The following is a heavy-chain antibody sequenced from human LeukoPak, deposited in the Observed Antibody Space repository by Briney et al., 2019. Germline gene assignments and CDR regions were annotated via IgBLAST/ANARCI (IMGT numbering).Heavy chain of an antibody. CDR1: GFPFSSYW. J-gene: IGHJ4*02. CDR3: TRVGYIDEGIDY. Sequence: PGGSLRLSCVASGFPFSSYWMTWVRQAPGKGLEWVANIKQDGSKKSYVDSVKGRFTISRDNAKSSLYLQMNSLRAEDTAIYCCTRVGYIDEGIDYWGQGTLVTVSS. V-gene: IGHV3-7*04. D-gene: IGHD5-24*01. CDR2: IKQDGSKK.